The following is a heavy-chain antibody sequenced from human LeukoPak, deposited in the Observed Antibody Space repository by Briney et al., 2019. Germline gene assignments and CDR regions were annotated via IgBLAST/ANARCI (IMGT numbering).Heavy chain of an antibody. CDR2: ISGSGGST. CDR1: GFTFSSYA. CDR3: AKGSITMVRGVTLPLGY. D-gene: IGHD3-10*01. J-gene: IGHJ4*02. V-gene: IGHV3-23*01. Sequence: GGSLRLSCAASGFTFSSYAMSWVRQAPGKGLEWVSAISGSGGSTYYADSVKGRFTISRDNSKNTLYLQMNSLGAEDTAVYYCAKGSITMVRGVTLPLGYWGQGTLVTVSS.